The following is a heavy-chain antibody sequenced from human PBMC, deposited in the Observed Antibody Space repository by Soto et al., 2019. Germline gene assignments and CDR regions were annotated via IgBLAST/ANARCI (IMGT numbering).Heavy chain of an antibody. CDR1: GYSFTSYW. CDR3: ARHVAAAGNPYYYYGMDV. V-gene: IGHV5-51*01. D-gene: IGHD6-13*01. Sequence: GESLKISCKGSGYSFTSYWIGWVCQMPGKGLEWMGIIYPGDSDTRYSPSFQGQVTISADKSISTAYLQWSSLKASDTAMYYCARHVAAAGNPYYYYGMDVWGQGTTVTVSS. CDR2: IYPGDSDT. J-gene: IGHJ6*02.